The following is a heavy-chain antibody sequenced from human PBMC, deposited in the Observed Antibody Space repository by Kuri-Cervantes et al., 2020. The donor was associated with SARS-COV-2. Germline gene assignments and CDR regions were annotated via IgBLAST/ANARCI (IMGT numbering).Heavy chain of an antibody. D-gene: IGHD6-19*01. Sequence: ASVKVSCKASGGTFSSYAVSWVRQAPGQGLEWMGGISAYNGNTNYAQKLQGRVTMTTDTSTSTAYMELRSLRSDDTAVYYCARLAVYYYYMDVWGKGTTVTVSS. J-gene: IGHJ6*03. CDR1: GGTFSSYA. CDR2: ISAYNGNT. V-gene: IGHV1-18*01. CDR3: ARLAVYYYYMDV.